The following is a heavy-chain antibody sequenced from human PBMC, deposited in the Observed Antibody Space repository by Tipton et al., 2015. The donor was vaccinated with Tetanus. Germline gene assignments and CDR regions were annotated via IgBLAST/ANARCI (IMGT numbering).Heavy chain of an antibody. Sequence: VKPSETLSLTCTVSRGPISSYYWSWIRQPAGKGLEWIGHISNGNADYAPSLKSRVSLSVDTSKNQFSLELRFVTAADTAVYYCASRDREQGKFDYWGQGTLVTVSS. CDR2: ISNGNA. V-gene: IGHV4-4*07. CDR3: ASRDREQGKFDY. D-gene: IGHD7-27*01. J-gene: IGHJ4*02. CDR1: RGPISSYY.